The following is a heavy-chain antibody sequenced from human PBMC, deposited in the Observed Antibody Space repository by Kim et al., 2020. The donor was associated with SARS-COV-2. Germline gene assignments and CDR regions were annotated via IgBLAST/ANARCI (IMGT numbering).Heavy chain of an antibody. CDR1: GGSFSGYY. CDR2: INHSGST. V-gene: IGHV4-34*01. Sequence: SETLSLTCAVYGGSFSGYYWSWIRQPPGKGLEWIGEINHSGSTNYNPSLKSRVTISVDTSKNQFSLKLSSVTAADTAVYYCARGGPYYYGSGSHRRPHRTKYYFDYWGQGTLVTVSS. D-gene: IGHD3-10*01. J-gene: IGHJ4*02. CDR3: ARGGPYYYGSGSHRRPHRTKYYFDY.